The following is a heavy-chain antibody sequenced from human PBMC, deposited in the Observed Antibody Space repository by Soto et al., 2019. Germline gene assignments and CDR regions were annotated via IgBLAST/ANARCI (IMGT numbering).Heavy chain of an antibody. CDR3: AKDKPGTTSFDY. Sequence: GRSLRLSLASSGFTIISNAMYWVLQAPGKGLEWVSGISERGDSTHYADSVKGRSTISRDTSKNTLYLQLNTLRADDTAVYYCAKDKPGTTSFDYWGQGTLVTVSS. V-gene: IGHV3-23*01. D-gene: IGHD1-1*01. CDR2: ISERGDST. CDR1: GFTIISNA. J-gene: IGHJ4*02.